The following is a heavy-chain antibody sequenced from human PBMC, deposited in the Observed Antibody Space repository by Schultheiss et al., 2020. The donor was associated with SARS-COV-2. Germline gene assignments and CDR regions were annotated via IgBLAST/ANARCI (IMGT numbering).Heavy chain of an antibody. D-gene: IGHD5-24*01. CDR1: GFTFSSYA. Sequence: GGSLRLSCAASGFTFSSYAMSWVRQAPGKGLEWVSAISGSGGSTYYADSVKGRFTISRDNAKNTLYLQMNSLRAEDTAVYYCARDPQRWLQRQEAFDIWGQGTMVTVSS. J-gene: IGHJ3*02. V-gene: IGHV3-23*01. CDR2: ISGSGGST. CDR3: ARDPQRWLQRQEAFDI.